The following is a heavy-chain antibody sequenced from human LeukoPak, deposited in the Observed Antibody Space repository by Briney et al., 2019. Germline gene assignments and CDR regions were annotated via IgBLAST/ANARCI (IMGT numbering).Heavy chain of an antibody. J-gene: IGHJ3*02. CDR2: IYSGDST. CDR1: GFTVSSNY. V-gene: IGHV3-53*01. Sequence: GGSLRLSCAASGFTVSSNYMSWVRQAPGKGLEWVSVIYSGDSTDYADSVKRRFTISRDNSKNTLYLQMNSLRAEDTAVYYCARGGSSDVFDIWGQGTLVTVSS. CDR3: ARGGSSDVFDI.